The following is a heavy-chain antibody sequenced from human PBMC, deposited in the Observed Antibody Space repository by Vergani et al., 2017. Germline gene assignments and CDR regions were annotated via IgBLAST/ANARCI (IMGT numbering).Heavy chain of an antibody. D-gene: IGHD2-2*02. CDR3: AKLPTSTPHIYLFDY. CDR2: ISGSGGST. V-gene: IGHV3-23*01. J-gene: IGHJ4*02. Sequence: EVQLLESGGGLVQPGGSLRLSCAASRFTFSSYAMSSVRQAPGKGLEWVSAISGSGGSTYYADSVKGRFTISRDNSKNTLYLQMNSLRAEDTAVYYCAKLPTSTPHIYLFDYWGQGTLVTVSS. CDR1: RFTFSSYA.